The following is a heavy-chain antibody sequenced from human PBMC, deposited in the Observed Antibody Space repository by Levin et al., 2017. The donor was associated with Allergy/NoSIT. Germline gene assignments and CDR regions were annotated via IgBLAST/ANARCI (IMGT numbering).Heavy chain of an antibody. CDR1: GFTFSSYA. CDR2: ISYDGSNK. J-gene: IGHJ3*02. D-gene: IGHD3-9*01. CDR3: ARDRRGLPGELYDILTGYYMGLDAFDI. Sequence: GGSLRLSCEASGFTFSSYAMYWVRQAPGKGLEWVAVISYDGSNKYYADSVKGRFTISRDNSKNTLYLQMNSLRAEDTAVYYCARDRRGLPGELYDILTGYYMGLDAFDIWGQGTMVTVSS. V-gene: IGHV3-30-3*01.